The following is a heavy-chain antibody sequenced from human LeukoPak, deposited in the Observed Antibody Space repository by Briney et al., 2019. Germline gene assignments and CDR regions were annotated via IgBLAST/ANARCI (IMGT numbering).Heavy chain of an antibody. CDR1: GFTVSSNY. CDR2: IYSGGST. D-gene: IGHD3-22*01. Sequence: GGSLRLSCAASGFTVSSNYMSWVRQAPGKGLEGVSVIYSGGSTYYADSVKGRFTISRDNSKNTLYLQMNSLRAEDTAVYYCARDRGGYYDSSGYLDYWGQGTLVTVSS. CDR3: ARDRGGYYDSSGYLDY. J-gene: IGHJ4*02. V-gene: IGHV3-66*01.